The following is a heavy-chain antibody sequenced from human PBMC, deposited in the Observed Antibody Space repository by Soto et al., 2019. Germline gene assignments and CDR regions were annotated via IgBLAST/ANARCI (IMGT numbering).Heavy chain of an antibody. J-gene: IGHJ1*01. Sequence: QVQLVQSGAEVKKPGASVKVSCKASGYTFTSYYMHWVRQAPGQGLEWMGIINPSGGSTSYAQKFQGRVTMTRDTSTSTVYMELSSLRSEDTAVYYCARNYYDSSGYSQGDYFQHWGQGTLVTVSS. CDR1: GYTFTSYY. CDR2: INPSGGST. D-gene: IGHD3-22*01. CDR3: ARNYYDSSGYSQGDYFQH. V-gene: IGHV1-46*01.